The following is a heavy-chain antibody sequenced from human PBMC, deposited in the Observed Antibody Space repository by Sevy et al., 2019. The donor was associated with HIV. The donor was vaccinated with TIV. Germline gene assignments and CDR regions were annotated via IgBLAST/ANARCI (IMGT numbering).Heavy chain of an antibody. Sequence: GGSLRLSCAASGFTFSSYWMSWVRQAPGKGLEWVANIKQDGSEKYYVDSVKGRFTISRDNAMNSLYLQMNSLRAEDTAGYYCARDGYGYSYGVGRDAFDIWGQGTMVTVSS. CDR3: ARDGYGYSYGVGRDAFDI. J-gene: IGHJ3*02. CDR2: IKQDGSEK. V-gene: IGHV3-7*01. CDR1: GFTFSSYW. D-gene: IGHD5-18*01.